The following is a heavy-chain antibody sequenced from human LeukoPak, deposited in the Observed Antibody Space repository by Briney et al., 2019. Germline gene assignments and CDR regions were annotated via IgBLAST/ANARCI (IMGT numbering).Heavy chain of an antibody. J-gene: IGHJ4*02. V-gene: IGHV3-23*01. CDR3: AKDPHIAGATRALQPFDY. D-gene: IGHD1-26*01. CDR1: GFTFSRYA. Sequence: GGSLRLSCAASGFTFSRYAMSWVRQAPGKGLEWVSAISGSGGSTYYADSVKGRFTISRDNSKNTLYLQMNSLRAEDTAVYYCAKDPHIAGATRALQPFDYWGQGTLVTVSS. CDR2: ISGSGGST.